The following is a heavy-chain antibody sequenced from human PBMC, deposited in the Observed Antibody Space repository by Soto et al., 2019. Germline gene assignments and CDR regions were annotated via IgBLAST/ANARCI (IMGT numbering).Heavy chain of an antibody. Sequence: SETLSLTCTVSGGSISSSSYYWGWIRQPPGKGLEWIGSIYYSGSTYYNPSLKSRVTISVDTSKNQFSLKLSSVTAADTAVYYCARLSEYQLLGAFDYWGQGTLVTVS. CDR3: ARLSEYQLLGAFDY. D-gene: IGHD2-2*01. CDR2: IYYSGST. CDR1: GGSISSSSYY. J-gene: IGHJ4*02. V-gene: IGHV4-39*01.